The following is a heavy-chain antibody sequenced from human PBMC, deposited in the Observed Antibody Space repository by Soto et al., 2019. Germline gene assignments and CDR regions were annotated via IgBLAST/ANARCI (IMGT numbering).Heavy chain of an antibody. Sequence: QVLLVESGGGVVQPGGSLRLSCTASEFTFSTYPMHWVRQAPGKGLEWVAVISHDDGNKFYGDSMKGRFTISRDNSKNTLYLQMNSLRSDDTAVYYCARGASDFWGGYPEIHFFDSWGQGTLVTVSS. CDR2: ISHDDGNK. D-gene: IGHD3-3*01. CDR1: EFTFSTYP. CDR3: ARGASDFWGGYPEIHFFDS. V-gene: IGHV3-30-3*01. J-gene: IGHJ4*02.